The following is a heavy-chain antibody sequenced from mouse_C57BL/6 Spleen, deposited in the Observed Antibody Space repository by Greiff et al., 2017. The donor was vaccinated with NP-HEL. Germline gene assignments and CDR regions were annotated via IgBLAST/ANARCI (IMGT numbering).Heavy chain of an antibody. V-gene: IGHV1-61*01. CDR1: GYTFTSYW. CDR2: IYPSDSET. Sequence: VQLQQPGAELVRPGSSVKLSCKASGYTFTSYWMDWVKQRPGQGLEWIGNIYPSDSETHYNQKFKDKATLTVDKSSSTAYMQLSSLTSEDSAVYYCARGGNYVFFDYWGQGTTLTVSS. J-gene: IGHJ2*01. D-gene: IGHD2-1*01. CDR3: ARGGNYVFFDY.